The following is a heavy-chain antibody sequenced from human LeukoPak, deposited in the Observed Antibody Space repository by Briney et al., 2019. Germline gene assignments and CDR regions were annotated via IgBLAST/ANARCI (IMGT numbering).Heavy chain of an antibody. V-gene: IGHV3-23*01. CDR3: AKTGSEDGYSVLFDL. CDR2: ISASGGAT. Sequence: GGSLRLSCAASGFTFNNFVMNWVRQAPGKGLEWVSTISASGGATYYANSVQGRFTISRDNSKNTLYLQMSSLRAEDTAVYYCAKTGSEDGYSVLFDLWGQGTLVTVSS. J-gene: IGHJ4*02. D-gene: IGHD5-24*01. CDR1: GFTFNNFV.